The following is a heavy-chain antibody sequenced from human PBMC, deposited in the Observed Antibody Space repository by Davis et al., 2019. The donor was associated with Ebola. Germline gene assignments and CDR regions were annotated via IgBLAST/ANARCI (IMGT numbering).Heavy chain of an antibody. Sequence: PSETLSLTCTVSGGAIPNYYWSWIRQPAGKGLEWIGRIYTTVSTNYNPSLKGRVSMSIDTSKNQFSLRLTSVSAADPAMYYCPRVAVPADTNYYPAGLGVWGQGTAVTVSS. CDR1: GGAIPNYY. D-gene: IGHD2-2*01. J-gene: IGHJ6*02. CDR3: PRVAVPADTNYYPAGLGV. CDR2: IYTTVST. V-gene: IGHV4-4*07.